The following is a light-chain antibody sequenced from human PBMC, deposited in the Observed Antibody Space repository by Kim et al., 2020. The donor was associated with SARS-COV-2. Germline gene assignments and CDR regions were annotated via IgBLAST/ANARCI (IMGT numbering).Light chain of an antibody. CDR3: QQYGHSGYI. V-gene: IGKV3-20*01. J-gene: IGKJ2*01. CDR2: GAS. CDR1: QSVNSNY. Sequence: EIVLTQSPGTLSLSPGERATLSCRASQSVNSNYLVWYQQKSGQAPRLLIYGASSRATGIPDRFSGSASWTDFTLTIDRLEPEDFAVYYCQQYGHSGYIFGQGTKLEI.